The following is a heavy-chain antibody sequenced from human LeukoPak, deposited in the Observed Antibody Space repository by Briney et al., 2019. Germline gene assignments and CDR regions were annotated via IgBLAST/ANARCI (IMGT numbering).Heavy chain of an antibody. V-gene: IGHV3-23*01. Sequence: GGSLRLSCAASGFSFSDFGMGWVRQAPGKGLEWVSTINGGGVNTHYADSVGGRFTISRDNSKNTLFLQMNSLRDEDTAVYYCAKDLYSNYGPADYWGQGNLVTVSS. J-gene: IGHJ4*02. CDR1: GFSFSDFG. D-gene: IGHD4-11*01. CDR3: AKDLYSNYGPADY. CDR2: INGGGVNT.